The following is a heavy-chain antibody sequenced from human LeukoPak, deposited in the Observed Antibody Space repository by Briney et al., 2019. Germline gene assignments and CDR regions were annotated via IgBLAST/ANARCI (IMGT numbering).Heavy chain of an antibody. J-gene: IGHJ5*02. CDR1: GFTFDDYG. CDR3: ARDGSLDYDFWSGYQNWFDP. CDR2: INWNGGST. V-gene: IGHV3-20*04. Sequence: GGSLRLSCAASGFTFDDYGMSWVRQAPGKGLEWVSGINWNGGSTGYADSVKGRFTISRDNAKNSLYLQMNSLRAEDTALYYYARDGSLDYDFWSGYQNWFDPWGQGTLVTVSS. D-gene: IGHD3-3*01.